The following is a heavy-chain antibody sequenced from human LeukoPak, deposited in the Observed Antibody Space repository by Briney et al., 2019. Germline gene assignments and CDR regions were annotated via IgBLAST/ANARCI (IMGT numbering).Heavy chain of an antibody. CDR2: ISPYNGNT. J-gene: IGHJ4*02. V-gene: IGHV1-18*01. CDR1: GYTFTSYV. CDR3: ARDRASGIVDY. D-gene: IGHD6-13*01. Sequence: APVKVPCKASGYTFTSYVINWVRQAPGQGLEWMGWISPYNGNTNYAQKLQGTVTMTTDTSTSTAYMELRSLRSDDTAVYYCARDRASGIVDYWGQGTLVTVSS.